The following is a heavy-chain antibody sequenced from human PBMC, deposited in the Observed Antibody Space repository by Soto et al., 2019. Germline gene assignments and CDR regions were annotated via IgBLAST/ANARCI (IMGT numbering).Heavy chain of an antibody. CDR1: GYSVSSYW. D-gene: IGHD3-10*01. CDR3: ARLSKYGSGSYYNVGGY. V-gene: IGHV5-51*01. CDR2: IYPGDSDT. Sequence: GESLNISCKGSGYSVSSYWIGWVRQMPGKGLECMGIIYPGDSDTRYSPSFQGQVTISADKSISTAYLQWSSLKASDTAMYYCARLSKYGSGSYYNVGGYWGQGTLVTVS. J-gene: IGHJ4*02.